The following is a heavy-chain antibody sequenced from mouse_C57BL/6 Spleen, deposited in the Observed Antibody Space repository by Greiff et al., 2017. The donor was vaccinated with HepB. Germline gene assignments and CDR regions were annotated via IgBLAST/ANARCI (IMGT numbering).Heavy chain of an antibody. Sequence: QVQLKESGAELVRPGASVTLSCKASGYTFTDYEMHWVKQTPVHGLEWIGAIDPETGGTAYNQKFKGKAILTADKSSSTAYMELRSLTSEDSAVYYCTRGGWAYYFDYWGQGTTLTVSS. J-gene: IGHJ2*01. V-gene: IGHV1-15*01. D-gene: IGHD2-3*01. CDR3: TRGGWAYYFDY. CDR2: IDPETGGT. CDR1: GYTFTDYE.